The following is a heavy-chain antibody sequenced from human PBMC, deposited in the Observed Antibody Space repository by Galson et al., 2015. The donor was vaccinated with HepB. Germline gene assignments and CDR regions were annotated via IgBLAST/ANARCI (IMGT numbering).Heavy chain of an antibody. CDR3: ARFNYDSVVGPFFDY. V-gene: IGHV5-51*03. CDR1: GYSFTSYW. D-gene: IGHD5-12*01. Sequence: QSGAEVTKPGESLKISCKGSGYSFTSYWIGWVRQMPGKGLEWMGIIYPGDSDTRYSPSFQGQVTISADKSISTAYLQWSSLKASDTAMYYCARFNYDSVVGPFFDYWGQGTLVTVSS. CDR2: IYPGDSDT. J-gene: IGHJ4*02.